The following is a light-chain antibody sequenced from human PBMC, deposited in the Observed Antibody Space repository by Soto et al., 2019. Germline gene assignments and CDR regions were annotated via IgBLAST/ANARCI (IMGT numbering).Light chain of an antibody. J-gene: IGKJ1*01. CDR3: QQSHSAPWT. CDR2: AAS. Sequence: DIQMTQSPSSLSASVGDRVTITCRASQAVSNFVAWYQHRPGMAPKVLMYAASTLQTGVSSRFIGSGSGADFTLTTSRLLPEDFPTYYCQQSHSAPWTFGQGTRV. CDR1: QAVSNF. V-gene: IGKV1-39*01.